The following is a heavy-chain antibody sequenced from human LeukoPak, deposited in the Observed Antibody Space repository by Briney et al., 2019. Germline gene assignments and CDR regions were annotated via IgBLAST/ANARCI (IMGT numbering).Heavy chain of an antibody. CDR2: IYPSDSDT. CDR1: GYSFSSNW. J-gene: IGHJ4*02. V-gene: IGHV5-51*01. CDR3: ARRGASAGPPDY. Sequence: GESLQISCKGSGYSFSSNWIGWVRQLPGKGLEWTGIIYPSDSDTRYSPSFQGQVTISADKSISTAYLQWNSLKASDTAIYYCARRGASAGPPDYWGQGTLVTVSS. D-gene: IGHD6-13*01.